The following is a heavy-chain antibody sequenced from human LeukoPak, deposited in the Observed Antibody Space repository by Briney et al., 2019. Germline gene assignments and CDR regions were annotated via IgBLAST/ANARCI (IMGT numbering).Heavy chain of an antibody. D-gene: IGHD3-10*01. CDR2: ISGSGGST. V-gene: IGHV3-23*01. J-gene: IGHJ4*02. CDR3: AKSPSLWFGELLPPDY. CDR1: GFTFSSYA. Sequence: GGPLRFSCAAPGFTFSSYAMTWVRKAPGKGREGAQAISGSGGSTYYADSVKGRFTISRDNSKNTLYLQMNSLRAEDTAVYYCAKSPSLWFGELLPPDYWGQGTLVTVSS.